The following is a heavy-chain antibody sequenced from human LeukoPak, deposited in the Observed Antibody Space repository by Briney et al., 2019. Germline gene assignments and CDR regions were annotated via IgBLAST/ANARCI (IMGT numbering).Heavy chain of an antibody. D-gene: IGHD2-2*02. V-gene: IGHV5-51*01. CDR1: GSSFTSYW. Sequence: GESLKISCQGSGSSFTSYWIGWVRQLPGKGLEWMGIIYPGDSDTRYSPSFQGQVTISADKSISTAYLQWSSLKASDTAMYYCARAIIGYCSSTSCYTSVYFQHWGQGTLVTVSS. CDR2: IYPGDSDT. J-gene: IGHJ1*01. CDR3: ARAIIGYCSSTSCYTSVYFQH.